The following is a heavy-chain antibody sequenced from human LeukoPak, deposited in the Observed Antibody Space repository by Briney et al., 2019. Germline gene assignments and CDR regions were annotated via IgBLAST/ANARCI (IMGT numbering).Heavy chain of an antibody. Sequence: PSETLSLTCTVSGDSMSSSNYYWAWIRQPPGKGLEWIGTIYYSGSTYYNPSLNSRVTISVDTSKNQFSLKVNSVSAADTAVYYCARWGLYDILTGYPIYALYYFDYWGQGTMVTVSS. CDR1: GDSMSSSNYY. CDR3: ARWGLYDILTGYPIYALYYFDY. CDR2: IYYSGST. D-gene: IGHD3-9*01. J-gene: IGHJ4*03. V-gene: IGHV4-39*01.